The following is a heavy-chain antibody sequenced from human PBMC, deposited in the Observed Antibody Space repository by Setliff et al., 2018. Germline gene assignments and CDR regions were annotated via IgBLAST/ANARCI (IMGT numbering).Heavy chain of an antibody. Sequence: ETLSLTCTVSGGSISSSYWSWVRQPPGKGLEWVGRIKSKTDGGTIDYAAPVKGRFIISGDESENTLYLQMNNLKTEDTGVYYCTTDRRGGCSGASCYDFDYWGQGTLVTVSS. J-gene: IGHJ4*02. CDR3: TTDRRGGCSGASCYDFDY. CDR1: GGSISSSY. D-gene: IGHD2-15*01. CDR2: IKSKTDGGTI. V-gene: IGHV3-15*01.